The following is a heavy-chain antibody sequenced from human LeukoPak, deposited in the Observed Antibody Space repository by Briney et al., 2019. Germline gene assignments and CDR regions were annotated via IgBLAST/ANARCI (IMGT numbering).Heavy chain of an antibody. CDR2: INHSGST. V-gene: IGHV4-34*01. D-gene: IGHD3-10*01. Sequence: PSETLSLTCAVYGGSFSGYYWSWIRQPPGKGLEWIGEINHSGSTNYNPSLKSRVTISVDTSKNQFSLKLSSVTAADTAVYYCARSITMVRGVIPQHFGYWGQGTLVTVSS. J-gene: IGHJ4*02. CDR1: GGSFSGYY. CDR3: ARSITMVRGVIPQHFGY.